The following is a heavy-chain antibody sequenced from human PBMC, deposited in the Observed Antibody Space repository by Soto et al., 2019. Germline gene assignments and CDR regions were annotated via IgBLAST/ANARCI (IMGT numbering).Heavy chain of an antibody. Sequence: SETLSLTCTVSGGSISSYYWSWIRQPPGKGLEWIGYIYYSGSTNYNPSLKSRVTISVDTSKNQFSLKLSSVTAADTAVYYCARESRMGGYDPWGQGTLVTVSS. J-gene: IGHJ5*02. CDR1: GGSISSYY. D-gene: IGHD5-12*01. CDR2: IYYSGST. CDR3: ARESRMGGYDP. V-gene: IGHV4-59*01.